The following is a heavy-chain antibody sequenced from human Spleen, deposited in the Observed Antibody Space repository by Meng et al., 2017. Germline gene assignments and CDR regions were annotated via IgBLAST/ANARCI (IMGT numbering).Heavy chain of an antibody. D-gene: IGHD6-13*01. CDR3: ARDEDISAAGKLFGDY. Sequence: QGQLGRFGAEGKKPGASVKVSCKASGYTFPDYWLHWVRRAPGQGLEWMGRINPKSGDTHYAQRFQSRVTMTGDTSISTAYMELSGLRSDDTAMYYCARDEDISAAGKLFGDYWGQGTLVTASS. V-gene: IGHV1-2*06. CDR1: GYTFPDYW. J-gene: IGHJ4*02. CDR2: INPKSGDT.